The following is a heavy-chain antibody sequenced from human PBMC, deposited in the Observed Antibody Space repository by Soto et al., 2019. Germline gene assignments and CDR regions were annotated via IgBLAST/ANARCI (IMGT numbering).Heavy chain of an antibody. V-gene: IGHV4-30-2*01. CDR2: IYHSGST. D-gene: IGHD2-15*01. CDR1: GGSISRDGYS. CDR3: ARVLGI. J-gene: IGHJ1*01. Sequence: PSETLALTCAVSGGSISRDGYSWSWIRQPPGKGLEWIGYIYHSGSTYYNPSLKNRDTISVDKSKNQFSLQLISVTAPDTAVDYCARVLGIWGQGTPVTVSS.